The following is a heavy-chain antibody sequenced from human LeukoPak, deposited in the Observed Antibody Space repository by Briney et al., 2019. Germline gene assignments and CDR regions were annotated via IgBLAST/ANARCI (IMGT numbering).Heavy chain of an antibody. CDR2: IYHSGST. Sequence: SETLSLTCTVSGYSISSGYYWGWIRQPPGKGLEWIGSIYHSGSTYYNPSLKSRVTISVDTSKKQFSLKLSSVTAADTAVYYCARNVLLWFGEFPYYFDYWGQGTLVTVSS. D-gene: IGHD3-10*01. CDR3: ARNVLLWFGEFPYYFDY. V-gene: IGHV4-38-2*02. J-gene: IGHJ4*02. CDR1: GYSISSGYY.